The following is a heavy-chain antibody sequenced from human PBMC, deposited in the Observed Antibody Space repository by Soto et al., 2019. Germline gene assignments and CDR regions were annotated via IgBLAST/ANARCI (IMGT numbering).Heavy chain of an antibody. V-gene: IGHV4-30-4*01. Sequence: SETLSLTCTVSGDSISSADYYWSWIRQTPGKGLEWIGHIFYSGTTYYNPSLKSRLTISVDTSKNHFSLRLTSVTAADTAVYYCARDLWVEPELYYYGMDVWGQGTTVTVSS. D-gene: IGHD1-1*01. CDR3: ARDLWVEPELYYYGMDV. CDR1: GDSISSADYY. CDR2: IFYSGTT. J-gene: IGHJ6*02.